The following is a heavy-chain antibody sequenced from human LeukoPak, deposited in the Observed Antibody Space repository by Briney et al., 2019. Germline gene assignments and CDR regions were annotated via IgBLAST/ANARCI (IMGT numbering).Heavy chain of an antibody. CDR1: DGSFIGDY. J-gene: IGHJ4*02. V-gene: IGHV4-34*01. CDR2: VYHSGSA. Sequence: PSETPSLTCGVYDGSFIGDYWSWIRQSPGMGLEWIGQVYHSGSANYNPSLRSRVTISIDTSKKQFSLKLNSVTATDTAVYYCARHGGFYFDSWGQGTLVTVSS. D-gene: IGHD3-16*01. CDR3: ARHGGFYFDS.